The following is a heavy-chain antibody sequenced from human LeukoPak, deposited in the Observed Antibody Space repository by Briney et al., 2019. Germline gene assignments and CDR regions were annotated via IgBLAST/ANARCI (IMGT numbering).Heavy chain of an antibody. CDR1: GYSISSGYY. V-gene: IGHV4-38-2*02. J-gene: IGHJ4*02. Sequence: PSETLSLTCTVSGYSISSGYYWGWIRQPPGKGLEWIGSIYHSGSTYYNPSLKSRVTISVDTSKNQFSLKLSSVTAADTAAYYCARILLRYFGYWGQGTLVTVSS. CDR2: IYHSGST. CDR3: ARILLRYFGY. D-gene: IGHD3-9*01.